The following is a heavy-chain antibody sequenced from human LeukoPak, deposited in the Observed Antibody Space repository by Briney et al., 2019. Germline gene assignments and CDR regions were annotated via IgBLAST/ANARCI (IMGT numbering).Heavy chain of an antibody. CDR3: AELGITMIGGV. D-gene: IGHD3-10*02. CDR2: ISSSGSTI. Sequence: GGSLRLSCAASGFTFSRYSMNWVRQAPGKGLEGVSYISSSGSTIYYAGSVKGRFTISRDNAQNSLYLQMNSLRAEDTAVYYCAELGITMIGGVWGKGTTVTISS. V-gene: IGHV3-48*04. J-gene: IGHJ6*04. CDR1: GFTFSRYS.